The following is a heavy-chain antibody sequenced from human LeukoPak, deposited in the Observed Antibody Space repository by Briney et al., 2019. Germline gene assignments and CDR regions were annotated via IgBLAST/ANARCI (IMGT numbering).Heavy chain of an antibody. J-gene: IGHJ4*02. D-gene: IGHD3-22*01. CDR3: ARRHYYDSSDY. CDR1: GYSISSGYY. CDR2: IYHSGST. Sequence: PSETLSLTCTVSGYSISSGYYWGWIRQPPGKGLGWIGSIYHSGSTYYNPSLKIRVTISVDTSKNQFSLKLSSVTAADTAVYYCARRHYYDSSDYWGQGTLVTVSS. V-gene: IGHV4-38-2*02.